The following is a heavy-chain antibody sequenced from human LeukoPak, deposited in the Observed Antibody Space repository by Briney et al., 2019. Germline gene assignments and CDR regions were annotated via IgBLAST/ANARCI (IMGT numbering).Heavy chain of an antibody. J-gene: IGHJ2*01. CDR1: GYTFTANY. V-gene: IGHV1-2*02. Sequence: GASVKVSCKASGYTFTANYIHWVRQAPGQGLEWMGWINTNSGGTDYAQKFLGRVTMTRDTSISTAYMELSRLTSDDTAVYYCARASLGDSSAYYQRPYWYFDLWGRGTLVTVSS. CDR2: INTNSGGT. D-gene: IGHD3-22*01. CDR3: ARASLGDSSAYYQRPYWYFDL.